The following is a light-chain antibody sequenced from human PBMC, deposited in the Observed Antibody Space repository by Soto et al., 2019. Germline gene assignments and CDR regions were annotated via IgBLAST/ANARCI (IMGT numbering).Light chain of an antibody. J-gene: IGKJ5*01. CDR3: QQRSNWPIT. V-gene: IGKV3-11*01. CDR1: QSVSSY. Sequence: IVLKQSPVTLSLSQGERATLSCRASQSVSSYLAWYQQKPGQAPRLLIYDASNRATGIPARFSGSGSGTDFTLTISSLEPEDFAVYYCQQRSNWPITFGQGTRLEIK. CDR2: DAS.